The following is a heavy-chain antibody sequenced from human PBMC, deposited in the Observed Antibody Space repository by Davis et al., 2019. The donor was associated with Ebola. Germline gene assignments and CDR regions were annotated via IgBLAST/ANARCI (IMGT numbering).Heavy chain of an antibody. V-gene: IGHV5-51*01. CDR1: GYSFTSYW. D-gene: IGHD6-13*01. J-gene: IGHJ5*02. Sequence: GESLKISCQASGYSFTSYWIGWVRQLPGKGLEWMGIIYPGDSDTRYSPSFQGHVTISADKSISTAYLQWSSLKASDTAMYYCARSEAAANDWFDPWGQGTLVTVSS. CDR3: ARSEAAANDWFDP. CDR2: IYPGDSDT.